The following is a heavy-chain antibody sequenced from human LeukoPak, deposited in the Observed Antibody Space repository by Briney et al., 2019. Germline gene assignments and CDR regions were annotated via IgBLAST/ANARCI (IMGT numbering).Heavy chain of an antibody. J-gene: IGHJ4*02. D-gene: IGHD6-13*01. Sequence: GGSLRLSCAASRFTFSSYEMNWVRHAEGKGLEWVSSISRSATTIYYADSVKGRFTISRDNAKNSLYLQMNSLRAEDTAVYFCARVGALSSSWLLYWGQGTLVTVSS. CDR2: ISRSATTI. CDR1: RFTFSSYE. CDR3: ARVGALSSSWLLY. V-gene: IGHV3-48*03.